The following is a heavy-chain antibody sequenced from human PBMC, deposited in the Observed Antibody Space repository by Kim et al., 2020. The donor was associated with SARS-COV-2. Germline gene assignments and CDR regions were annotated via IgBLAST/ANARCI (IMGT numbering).Heavy chain of an antibody. V-gene: IGHV3-74*01. Sequence: GGSLRLSCAASGFTFSSYWMHWVRQAPGKGLVWVSRINSDGSSTSYADSVKGRFTISRDNAKNTLYLQMNSLRAEDTAVYYCARDGTVDTAMALLYYYYGMDVWGQGTTVTVSS. CDR2: INSDGSST. D-gene: IGHD5-18*01. CDR1: GFTFSSYW. J-gene: IGHJ6*02. CDR3: ARDGTVDTAMALLYYYYGMDV.